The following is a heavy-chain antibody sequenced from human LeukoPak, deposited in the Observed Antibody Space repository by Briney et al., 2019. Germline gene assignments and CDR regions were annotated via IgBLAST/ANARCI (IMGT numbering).Heavy chain of an antibody. V-gene: IGHV4-34*01. CDR1: GGSFSGYY. J-gene: IGHJ5*02. CDR3: ARARLLWFGEFPNWFDP. Sequence: KPSETLSLTCAVYGGSFSGYYWSWIRQPPGKGLEWIGEINHSGSTNYNPSLKSRVTISVDTSKNQFSLKLSSVTAADTAVYYCARARLLWFGEFPNWFDPWGQGTLVTVSS. CDR2: INHSGST. D-gene: IGHD3-10*01.